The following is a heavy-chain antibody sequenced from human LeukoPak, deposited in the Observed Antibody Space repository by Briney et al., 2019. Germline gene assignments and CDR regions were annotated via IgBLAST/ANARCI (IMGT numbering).Heavy chain of an antibody. D-gene: IGHD3-9*01. Sequence: GGSLRLSCAASGFTFSSYAMSWVRQAPGKGLEWVSAISGSGGSTYYADSVKARFTISRDNSKNTLYLQMNSLRAEDTAVYYCAKDILTGYYKIVGFDYWGQGTLVTVSS. V-gene: IGHV3-23*01. CDR1: GFTFSSYA. CDR2: ISGSGGST. CDR3: AKDILTGYYKIVGFDY. J-gene: IGHJ4*02.